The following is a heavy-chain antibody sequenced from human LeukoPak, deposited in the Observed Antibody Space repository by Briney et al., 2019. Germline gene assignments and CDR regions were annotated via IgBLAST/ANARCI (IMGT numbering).Heavy chain of an antibody. CDR2: IYYSGTV. CDR1: GGSISSGGYY. CDR3: ARVGREVGADY. J-gene: IGHJ4*02. D-gene: IGHD1-26*01. V-gene: IGHV4-31*03. Sequence: SETLSLTCTVSGGSISSGGYYWSWIRQHPGKGLEWIGFIYYSGTVYYNPSLKSRVTISIDTSKNQFSLKLSSVTAADTAVYYCARVGREVGADYWGQGTLVTVSS.